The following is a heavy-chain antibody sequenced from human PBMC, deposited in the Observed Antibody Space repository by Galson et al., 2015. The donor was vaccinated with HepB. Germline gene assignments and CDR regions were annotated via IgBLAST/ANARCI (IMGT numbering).Heavy chain of an antibody. CDR1: GFPVSSYY. CDR3: ARQAITGTDSFDI. D-gene: IGHD1-20*01. Sequence: SLRLSCAASGFPVSSYYMSWVRQAPGKGLEWVSLIYSGGSTDYADSVEGRFTLSRESSKNTLYLKMNSLRAEDTAVYYCARQAITGTDSFDIWGRGTVVTVSS. V-gene: IGHV3-53*01. J-gene: IGHJ3*02. CDR2: IYSGGST.